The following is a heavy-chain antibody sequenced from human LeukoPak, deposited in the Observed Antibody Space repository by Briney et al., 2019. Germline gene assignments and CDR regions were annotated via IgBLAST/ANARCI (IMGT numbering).Heavy chain of an antibody. Sequence: GGSLRLSCAASGFTLTTYGTNWVRQAPGKGLEWIAYVSSTSSTIYYADSVKGRFTISRDNAKNSLYLQMNSLRDEDTAMYYCAKTYSGDVFDIWGQGTMVTVSS. J-gene: IGHJ3*02. V-gene: IGHV3-48*02. CDR2: VSSTSSTI. CDR1: GFTLTTYG. CDR3: AKTYSGDVFDI. D-gene: IGHD6-19*01.